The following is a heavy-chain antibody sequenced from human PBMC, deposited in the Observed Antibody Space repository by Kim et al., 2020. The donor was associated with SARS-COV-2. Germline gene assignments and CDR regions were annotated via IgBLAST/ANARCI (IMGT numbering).Heavy chain of an antibody. CDR2: IKSKTDGGTT. Sequence: GGSLRLSCAASGFTFSNDWMSWVRQAPGKGLEWVGRIKSKTDGGTTDYAAPVKGRFTISRDNSKNKLYLQMNSLKTEDTAVYYCTTLVRGAVASYWGQGTLVTVSS. J-gene: IGHJ4*02. V-gene: IGHV3-15*01. D-gene: IGHD3-10*01. CDR3: TTLVRGAVASY. CDR1: GFTFSNDW.